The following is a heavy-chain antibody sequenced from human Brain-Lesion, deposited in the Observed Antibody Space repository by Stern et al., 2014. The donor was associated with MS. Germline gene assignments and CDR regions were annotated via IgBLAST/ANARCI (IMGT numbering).Heavy chain of an antibody. CDR1: GYIFTGYY. Sequence: VQLLESGAEVKKPGASVKVSCKTSGYIFTGYYIHWVRQAPGQGLEWKAWINPNTGGTTYAQKFQGRVTMSRDTSISTAYVELSSLTSDDTAVYYCARDQRGITIFGVVTDYYYLGMDVWGQGTTVTVSS. CDR2: INPNTGGT. V-gene: IGHV1-2*02. D-gene: IGHD3-3*01. J-gene: IGHJ6*02. CDR3: ARDQRGITIFGVVTDYYYLGMDV.